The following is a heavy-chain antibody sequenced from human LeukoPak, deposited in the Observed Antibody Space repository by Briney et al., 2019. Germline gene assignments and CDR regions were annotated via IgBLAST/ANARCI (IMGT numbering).Heavy chain of an antibody. V-gene: IGHV1-18*01. D-gene: IGHD1-26*01. CDR1: YYIFSNYG. J-gene: IGHJ6*02. CDR3: ARGTTVGATFAYYYGMDV. CDR2: ISPYNDNK. Sequence: ASVKVSCKGNYYIFSNYGLSWVRQAPAQGLEWMGWISPYNDNKNHAQKFQGRLSMTTDTSTSTAYMELRSLRSEDTAVYYCARGTTVGATFAYYYGMDVWGQGTTVTVSS.